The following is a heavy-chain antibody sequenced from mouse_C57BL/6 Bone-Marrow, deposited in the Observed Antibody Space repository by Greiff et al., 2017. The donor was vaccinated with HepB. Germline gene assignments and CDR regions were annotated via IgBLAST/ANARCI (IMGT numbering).Heavy chain of an antibody. CDR2: INSDGGST. Sequence: EVNVVESGGGLVQPGESLKLSCESNEYEFPSHDMSWVRKTPEKRLELVAAINSDGGSTYYPDTMERRFIISRDNTKKTLYLQMSSLRSEDTAVYYCARIYYDYDSAWFAYWGQGTLVTVSA. CDR3: ARIYYDYDSAWFAY. V-gene: IGHV5-2*01. D-gene: IGHD2-4*01. CDR1: EYEFPSHD. J-gene: IGHJ3*01.